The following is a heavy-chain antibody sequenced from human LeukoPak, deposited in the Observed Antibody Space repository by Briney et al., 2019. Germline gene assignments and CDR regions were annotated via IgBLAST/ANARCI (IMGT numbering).Heavy chain of an antibody. D-gene: IGHD3-3*01. CDR2: INQDESVK. Sequence: GGSLRLSCAVSGFTFSNYWMSWVRQAPGKGLEWVANINQDESVKYYVDSLKGRFTVSRDNAKNSLYLQVNSLRAEDTAMYYCANWGGTIFGWGVDYWGQGTLVTVSS. CDR1: GFTFSNYW. V-gene: IGHV3-7*01. J-gene: IGHJ4*02. CDR3: ANWGGTIFGWGVDY.